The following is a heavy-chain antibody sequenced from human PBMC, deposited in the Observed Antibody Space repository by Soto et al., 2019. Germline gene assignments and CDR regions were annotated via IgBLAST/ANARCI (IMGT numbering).Heavy chain of an antibody. CDR2: ISYDGSNK. Sequence: QVQLVESGGGVVQPGRSLRLSCADSVFTFSSYAMHWVRQAPGKGLEWVAVISYDGSNKYYADSVKGRFTISRDNSKNTLYLQMNSLRAEDTAVYYCARDSQIFGVVTAFDYWGQGTLVTVSS. CDR1: VFTFSSYA. CDR3: ARDSQIFGVVTAFDY. D-gene: IGHD3-3*01. J-gene: IGHJ4*02. V-gene: IGHV3-30-3*01.